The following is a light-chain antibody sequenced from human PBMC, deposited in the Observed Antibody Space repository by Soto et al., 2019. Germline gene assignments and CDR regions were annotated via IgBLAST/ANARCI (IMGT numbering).Light chain of an antibody. CDR3: QQSYSTPYN. J-gene: IGKJ2*01. V-gene: IGKV1-39*01. Sequence: DIQMTQSLSSLSASVGDRVTITCRASQSISRDLNWYQQKAGKAPKLLIHAASSLQSGVPSRFSGSGSGTDFTLTISSLQPEDFATYYCQQSYSTPYNFGQGTKLEIE. CDR2: AAS. CDR1: QSISRD.